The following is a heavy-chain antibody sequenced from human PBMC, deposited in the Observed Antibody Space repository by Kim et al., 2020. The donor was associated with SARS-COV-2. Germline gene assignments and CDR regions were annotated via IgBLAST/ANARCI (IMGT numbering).Heavy chain of an antibody. CDR2: VYYTGTA. D-gene: IGHD3-9*01. Sequence: SETLSLTCSVSGVSIRNLYYWTWIRQLPGKGLEWIGWVYYTGTAYYNPSLKSRVDILVDTSKNLFSLQLMSVTAADTAAYYCARAKSGGQYFDPLSAYFDYWGQGSLVTVSS. CDR3: ARAKSGGQYFDPLSAYFDY. J-gene: IGHJ4*02. CDR1: GVSIRNLYY. V-gene: IGHV4-31*03.